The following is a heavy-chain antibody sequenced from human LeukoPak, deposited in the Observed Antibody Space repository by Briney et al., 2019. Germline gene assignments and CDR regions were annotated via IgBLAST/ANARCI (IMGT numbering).Heavy chain of an antibody. Sequence: SETLSLTCTVSGDFINNYYWSWIRQPPGKGLEWIGFIYYSGTTNYNPSLESRVTISLDTSKSQLSLKLSSVTAADTAIYYCARQGYYDTSGHYYMDVWNKGTTVTVS. CDR3: ARQGYYDTSGHYYMDV. J-gene: IGHJ6*03. V-gene: IGHV4-59*08. CDR2: IYYSGTT. D-gene: IGHD3-22*01. CDR1: GDFINNYY.